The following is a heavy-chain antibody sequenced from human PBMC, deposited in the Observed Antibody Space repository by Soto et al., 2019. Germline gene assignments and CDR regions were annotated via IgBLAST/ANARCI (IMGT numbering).Heavy chain of an antibody. Sequence: QLQESGPGLVKPSETRSLTCTVSGGSIISSNFYWGGFRNPPGKGLEWIGSVEYGGSTYDNPSLKSRVTFSADTSKNQFSLKLTSVTAADTAVYYCARHVRGAVTMNWFDPWGHGTLVTVSS. CDR2: VEYGGST. CDR1: GGSIISSNFY. D-gene: IGHD3-10*02. V-gene: IGHV4-39*01. CDR3: ARHVRGAVTMNWFDP. J-gene: IGHJ5*02.